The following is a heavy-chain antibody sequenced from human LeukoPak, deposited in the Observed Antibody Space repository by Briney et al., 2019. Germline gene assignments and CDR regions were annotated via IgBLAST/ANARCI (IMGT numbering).Heavy chain of an antibody. CDR2: IRFDGTDE. CDR1: GFSFSNYG. V-gene: IGHV3-30*02. Sequence: GGSLRLSCAASGFSFSNYGMHWVRQAPGKGLEWVAFIRFDGTDEFYTDSVKGRFTISRDNAKNSLYLQMNSLRAEDTAVYYCAELGITMIGGVWGKGTTVTISS. J-gene: IGHJ6*04. D-gene: IGHD3-10*02. CDR3: AELGITMIGGV.